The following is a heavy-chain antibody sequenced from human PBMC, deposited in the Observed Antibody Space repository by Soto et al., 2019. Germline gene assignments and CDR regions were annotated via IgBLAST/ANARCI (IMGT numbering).Heavy chain of an antibody. D-gene: IGHD5-18*01. CDR1: GFTFSSYA. CDR3: AKPESGYDGLYYYYGMDV. J-gene: IGHJ6*02. Sequence: PGGSLRLSCVASGFTFSSYAMSWVRQAPGKGLEWVSAISGSGGSTYYADSENGRFTISRDNTKNTLYQKKNSLTADKTAEYYCAKPESGYDGLYYYYGMDVWGQGTTVTVSS. V-gene: IGHV3-23*01. CDR2: ISGSGGST.